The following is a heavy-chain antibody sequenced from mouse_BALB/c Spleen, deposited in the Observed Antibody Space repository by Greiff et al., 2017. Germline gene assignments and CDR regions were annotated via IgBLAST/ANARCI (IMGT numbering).Heavy chain of an antibody. V-gene: IGHV10-1*02. CDR2: IRSKSNNYAT. CDR1: GFTFNTYA. CDR3: VRSGGLDY. Sequence: EVKLMESGGGLVQPKGSLKLSCAASGFTFNTYAMNWVRQAPGKGLEWVARIRSKSNNYATYYADSVKDRFTISRDDSQSMLYLQMNNLKTEDTAMYYCVRSGGLDYWGQGTTLTVSS. D-gene: IGHD4-1*01. J-gene: IGHJ2*01.